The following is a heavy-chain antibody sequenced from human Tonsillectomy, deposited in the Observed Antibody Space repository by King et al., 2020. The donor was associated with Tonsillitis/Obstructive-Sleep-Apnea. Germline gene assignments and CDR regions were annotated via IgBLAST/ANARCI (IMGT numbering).Heavy chain of an antibody. CDR3: ARNLGIVTAGRDYGLDV. J-gene: IGHJ6*02. V-gene: IGHV4-59*01. CDR1: GGSISTYY. Sequence: VQLQESGPGLVKPSETLSLTCTVSGGSISTYYWSWIRQPPGKGLEWIGYINNSGSTNYNPSLKSRVTISVDTSKNQFSLKLSSVTAADTAVYFCARNLGIVTAGRDYGLDVWSQGTTVTVSS. CDR2: INNSGST. D-gene: IGHD6-13*01.